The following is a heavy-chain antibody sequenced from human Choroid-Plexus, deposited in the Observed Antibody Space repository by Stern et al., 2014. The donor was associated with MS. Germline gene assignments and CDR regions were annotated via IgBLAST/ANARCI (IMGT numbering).Heavy chain of an antibody. CDR3: AKDRQWSTYFFDY. CDR2: ISYDGSDK. Sequence: QMQLVQSGGGVAQPGRPLILSCAVSGFTFSNFGMHWVRMAPGQGLEWVGLISYDGSDKYYADTVKGRFTIFRDNSKNTLYMHMNSVRAEDTAVYYCAKDRQWSTYFFDYWGQGSLVTVSS. V-gene: IGHV3-30*18. D-gene: IGHD2-15*01. CDR1: GFTFSNFG. J-gene: IGHJ4*02.